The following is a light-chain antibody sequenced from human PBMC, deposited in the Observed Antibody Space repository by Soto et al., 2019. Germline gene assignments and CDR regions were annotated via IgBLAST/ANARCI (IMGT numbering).Light chain of an antibody. CDR2: AAS. Sequence: AIRMTQSPSSLSASTGDRVTITCRASQGISSYLAWYQQKPGKAPKLLIYAASTLQSGVPSRFSGSGSGTDFTLTISCLQSEDFAPYYCQQYYSYPPMYTFGQGTKLEIK. CDR1: QGISSY. V-gene: IGKV1-8*01. CDR3: QQYYSYPPMYT. J-gene: IGKJ2*01.